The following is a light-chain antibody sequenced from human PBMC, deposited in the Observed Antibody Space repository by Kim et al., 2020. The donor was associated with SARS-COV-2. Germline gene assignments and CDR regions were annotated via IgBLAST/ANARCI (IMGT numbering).Light chain of an antibody. V-gene: IGKV1-5*03. CDR1: QSVSTW. Sequence: DIQMTQSPSTLSASIGDRVTISCRASQSVSTWLAWYQQKPGKAPQFLMFQVSTLGSGVPSRFTGSGSGTEFTLTISSLQADDFATYYCQQYSTYPWTFGQGTKVDIK. CDR3: QQYSTYPWT. CDR2: QVS. J-gene: IGKJ1*01.